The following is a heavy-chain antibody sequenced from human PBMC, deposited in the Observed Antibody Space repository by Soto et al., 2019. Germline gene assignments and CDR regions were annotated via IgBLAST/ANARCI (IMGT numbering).Heavy chain of an antibody. V-gene: IGHV3-33*01. Sequence: QVPLVESGGGVVQPGRSLRLSCAASGFTFSSYGMHWVRQASGKGLEWVAVIWYDGSKKYYADSVKGRFTISRDNSKTTMYLQMNSLRAEDTAVYYCARDCAGYSSGWYQRGGFDYWGQGTLVTVSS. D-gene: IGHD6-19*01. J-gene: IGHJ4*02. CDR2: IWYDGSKK. CDR3: ARDCAGYSSGWYQRGGFDY. CDR1: GFTFSSYG.